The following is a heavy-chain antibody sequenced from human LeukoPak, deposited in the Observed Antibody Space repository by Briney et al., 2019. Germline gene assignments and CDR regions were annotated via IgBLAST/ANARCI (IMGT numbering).Heavy chain of an antibody. V-gene: IGHV3-23*01. J-gene: IGHJ4*02. CDR1: GFTFSSYA. CDR3: AKGVAGYVSTSLDY. D-gene: IGHD2-15*01. CDR2: ISGSGGST. Sequence: GGSLRLSCAASGFTFSSYAMSWVRQAPGKGLEWVSAISGSGGSTYYADSVKGRFTISRDNSKNTLYLQMNSLRADDTAVYYCAKGVAGYVSTSLDYWGQGTLVTVSS.